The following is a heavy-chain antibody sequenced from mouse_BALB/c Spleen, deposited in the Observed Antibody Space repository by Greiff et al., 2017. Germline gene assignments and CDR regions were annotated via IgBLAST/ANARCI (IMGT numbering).Heavy chain of an antibody. J-gene: IGHJ2*01. CDR2: ISSGGST. D-gene: IGHD2-4*01. CDR1: GFTFSSYA. V-gene: IGHV5-6-5*01. CDR3: ARRGMITTFYFDY. Sequence: EVQVVESGGGLVKPGGSLKLSCAASGFTFSSYAMSWVRQTPEKRLEWVASISSGGSTYYPDSVKGRFTISRDNARNILYLQMSSLRSEDTAMYYCARRGMITTFYFDYWGQGTTLTVSS.